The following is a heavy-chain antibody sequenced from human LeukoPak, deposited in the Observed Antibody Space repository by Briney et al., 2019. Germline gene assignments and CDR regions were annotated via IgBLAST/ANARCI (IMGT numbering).Heavy chain of an antibody. CDR2: IYYSGST. CDR1: GGSISSYY. V-gene: IGHV4-59*01. CDR3: ARGITGINDAFDI. D-gene: IGHD1-20*01. Sequence: SETLSLTCTVSGGSISSYYRSWIRQPPGKGLEWIGYIYYSGSTNYNPSLKSRVTISVDTSKNQFSLKLSSVTAADTAVYYCARGITGINDAFDIWGQGTMVTVSS. J-gene: IGHJ3*02.